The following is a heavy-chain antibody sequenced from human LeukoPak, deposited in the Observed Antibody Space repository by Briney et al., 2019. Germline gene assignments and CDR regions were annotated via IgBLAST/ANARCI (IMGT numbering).Heavy chain of an antibody. J-gene: IGHJ4*02. CDR2: INHSGST. CDR1: GGSFSGYY. CDR3: ARVLRYLGDY. Sequence: KSSETLSLTCAVYGGSFSGYYWSWIRQPPGKGLEWIGEINHSGSTNYNPSLKSRVTISVDTSKNQFSLKLSSVTAADTAVYYCARVLRYLGDYWGQGTLVTVSS. D-gene: IGHD1-14*01. V-gene: IGHV4-34*01.